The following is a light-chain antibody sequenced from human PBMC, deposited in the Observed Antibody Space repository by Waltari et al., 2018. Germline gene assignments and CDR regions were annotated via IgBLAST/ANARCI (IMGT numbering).Light chain of an antibody. V-gene: IGLV2-14*01. J-gene: IGLJ2*01. CDR2: EVS. CDR3: SSYTSSSTLV. CDR1: SSDVGGSNM. Sequence: QSALTQPASVSGSPGQSITISSTGTSSDVGGSNMVPWYQQHPGKAPKLMIYEVSNRPSGVSNRFSGSKSGNTASLTISGLQAEDEADYYCSSYTSSSTLVFGGGTKLTVL.